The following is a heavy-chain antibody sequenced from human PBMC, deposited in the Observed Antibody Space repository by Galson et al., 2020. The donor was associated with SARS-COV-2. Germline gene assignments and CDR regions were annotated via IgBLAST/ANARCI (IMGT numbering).Heavy chain of an antibody. Sequence: ETSETLSLTCSVSGGSISSPGYYWGWIRQPPWKGLEWIRNMYYSGDTYYNLSLKSRITISVDTSKNQFSLKLTFVTAADTALYYCARVVATAAGTGRFDYWGQGTLVSVSS. CDR2: MYYSGDT. J-gene: IGHJ4*02. CDR1: GGSISSPGYY. D-gene: IGHD6-13*01. V-gene: IGHV4-39*01. CDR3: ARVVATAAGTGRFDY.